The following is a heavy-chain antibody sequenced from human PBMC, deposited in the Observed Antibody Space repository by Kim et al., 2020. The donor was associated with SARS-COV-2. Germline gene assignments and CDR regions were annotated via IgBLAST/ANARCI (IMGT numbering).Heavy chain of an antibody. D-gene: IGHD2-2*01. J-gene: IGHJ4*02. CDR1: GFTLSTCA. CDR2: ISARGVT. CDR3: ATRPFDGGYAPWDY. V-gene: IGHV3-23*01. Sequence: GGSLRLSCVASGFTLSTCAMTWVRQAPGKGLEWVSSISARGVTYYADSVKGRFTVSRDSSKNTLDLQMNSLRAEDTALYYCATRPFDGGYAPWDYWGQGT.